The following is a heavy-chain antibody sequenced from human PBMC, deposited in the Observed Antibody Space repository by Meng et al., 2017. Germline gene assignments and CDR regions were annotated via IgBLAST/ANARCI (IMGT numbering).Heavy chain of an antibody. Sequence: ASVKVSCKASGYTFTSYDINWVRQATGQGLEWMGWMNPNSGNTGYAQKFQGRVTITADESTSTAYMELSSLRSEDTAVYYCARDYSRWLQLLDYWGQGTLVTVSS. V-gene: IGHV1-8*01. CDR1: GYTFTSYD. CDR2: MNPNSGNT. CDR3: ARDYSRWLQLLDY. D-gene: IGHD5-24*01. J-gene: IGHJ4*02.